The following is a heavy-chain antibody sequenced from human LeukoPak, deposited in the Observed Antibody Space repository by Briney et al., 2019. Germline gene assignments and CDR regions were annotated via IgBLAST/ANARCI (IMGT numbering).Heavy chain of an antibody. CDR1: GGSISSRSYY. CDR3: AGLVVGTATIDY. V-gene: IGHV4-39*01. CDR2: IFYSGST. D-gene: IGHD2-21*02. J-gene: IGHJ4*02. Sequence: SETLSLTCTVSGGSISSRSYYWGWIRQPPGKGLEWIGNIFYSGSTYYNPSLKSRVTISVDTSKNQFSLKLRSVTAADTAVYYCAGLVVGTATIDYWGQGTLVTVSS.